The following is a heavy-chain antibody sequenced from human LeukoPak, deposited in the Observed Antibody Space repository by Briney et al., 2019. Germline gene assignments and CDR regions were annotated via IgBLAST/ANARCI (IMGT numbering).Heavy chain of an antibody. CDR3: ARLRTDWFDP. CDR2: IYYGGST. D-gene: IGHD3/OR15-3a*01. V-gene: IGHV4-59*08. CDR1: GGSISSYY. J-gene: IGHJ5*02. Sequence: SETLSLTCTVSGGSISSYYWSWIRQPPGKGLEWIGYIYYGGSTNYNPSLKSRVTISVDTSKNQFSLKLSSVTAADTAVYYCARLRTDWFDPWGQGTLVTVSS.